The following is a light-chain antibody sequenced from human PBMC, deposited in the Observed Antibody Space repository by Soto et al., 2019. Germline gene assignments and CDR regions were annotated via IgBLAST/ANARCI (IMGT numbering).Light chain of an antibody. Sequence: EIVMTQSPATLSVSPGERATLSCRASQSVSSNLAWYQQKPGQAPRLLIYGASTRATGIPARFSGSGSGTEFALTISTLQAEDFACNYCQQYNILALLTFGGGIKVEIK. J-gene: IGKJ4*01. V-gene: IGKV3-15*01. CDR3: QQYNILALLT. CDR2: GAS. CDR1: QSVSSN.